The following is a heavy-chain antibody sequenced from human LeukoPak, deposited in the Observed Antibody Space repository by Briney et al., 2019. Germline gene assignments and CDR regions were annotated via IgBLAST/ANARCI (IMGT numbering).Heavy chain of an antibody. Sequence: GASVKVSCKASGYTFTGYYMYWVRQAPGQELEWMGWINPNSGGTNYAQKFQGRVTMTRDTSISTAYMELSRLRSDDTAVYYCARGEILGYYYDSSGYSFDYWGQGTLVTVSS. CDR3: ARGEILGYYYDSSGYSFDY. CDR2: INPNSGGT. CDR1: GYTFTGYY. J-gene: IGHJ4*02. V-gene: IGHV1-2*02. D-gene: IGHD3-22*01.